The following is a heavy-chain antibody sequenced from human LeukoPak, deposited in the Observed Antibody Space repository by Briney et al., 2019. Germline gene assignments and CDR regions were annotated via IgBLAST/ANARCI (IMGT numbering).Heavy chain of an antibody. V-gene: IGHV7-4-1*02. Sequence: ASVKVSCKASGYTFTTFGINWLRQAPGQGLEWMGWIDTNTGNPTYAQGFTGRFVFSLDTSVSTAYLEISSLKAEDTAVYFCAKDPPYTSTWPDALDTWGQGTMVTVSS. D-gene: IGHD6-13*01. CDR2: IDTNTGNP. CDR3: AKDPPYTSTWPDALDT. CDR1: GYTFTTFG. J-gene: IGHJ3*02.